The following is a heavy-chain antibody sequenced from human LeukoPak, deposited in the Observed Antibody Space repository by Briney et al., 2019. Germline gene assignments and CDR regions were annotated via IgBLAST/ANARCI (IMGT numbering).Heavy chain of an antibody. V-gene: IGHV3-43*01. D-gene: IGHD6-13*01. CDR3: ATIQQQLDPPNDY. CDR2: ISWDGGST. Sequence: PGGSLRLSCAASGFTFDDYTMHWVRQAPGKGLEWVSLISWDGGSTYYADSVKGRFTISRDNSKNSLYLQMNSLRTEDTALYYCATIQQQLDPPNDYWGQGTLVTVSS. CDR1: GFTFDDYT. J-gene: IGHJ4*02.